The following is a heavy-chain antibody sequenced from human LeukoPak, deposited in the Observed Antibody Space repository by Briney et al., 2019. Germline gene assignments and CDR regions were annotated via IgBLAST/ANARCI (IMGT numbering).Heavy chain of an antibody. D-gene: IGHD5-18*01. CDR2: AYHSGIT. CDR3: ARRGYSYGYFDY. CDR1: GGSTTSNNW. J-gene: IGHJ4*02. V-gene: IGHV4-4*02. Sequence: SGTLSLTCDVSGGSTTSNNWWSWVRQPPGKGLEWIGEAYHSGITNYNPPLKSRVTISVDKSKNQFSLELTSVTAADTALYYCARRGYSYGYFDYWGQGTLVTVSS.